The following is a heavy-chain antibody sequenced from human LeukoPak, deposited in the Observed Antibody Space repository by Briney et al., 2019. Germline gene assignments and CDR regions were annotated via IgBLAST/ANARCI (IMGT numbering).Heavy chain of an antibody. CDR1: GFTFSSYA. J-gene: IGHJ4*02. Sequence: GGSLRLSCAASGFTFSSYAMSWVRQAPGKGLEWVSAISGSGGSTYYADSVKGRFTISRDNSKNTLYLQMNSLRAEDTAVYYCAKDLQMWWELPHFDYWGQGTLVTVSS. D-gene: IGHD1-26*01. CDR3: AKDLQMWWELPHFDY. V-gene: IGHV3-23*01. CDR2: ISGSGGST.